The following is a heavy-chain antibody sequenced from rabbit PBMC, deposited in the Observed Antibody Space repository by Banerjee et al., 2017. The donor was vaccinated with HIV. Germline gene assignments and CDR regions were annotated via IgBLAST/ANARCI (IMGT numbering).Heavy chain of an antibody. D-gene: IGHD6-1*01. CDR2: IYNGDGRT. J-gene: IGHJ4*01. Sequence: QSLEESGGDLVKPGASLTLTCTASGFTLSSSYWICWVRQASGKGLEWIGCIYNGDGRTYYASWVISRFTISNASSTTVTLQMTSLTAADTATYFCARYTAATAYGVAFNLWGPGTLVTVS. V-gene: IGHV1S40*01. CDR3: ARYTAATAYGVAFNL. CDR1: GFTLSSSYW.